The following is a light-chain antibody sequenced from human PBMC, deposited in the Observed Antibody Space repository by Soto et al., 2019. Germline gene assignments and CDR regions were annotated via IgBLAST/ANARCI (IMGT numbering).Light chain of an antibody. CDR1: QTVNSN. V-gene: IGKV3-15*01. CDR2: GAY. J-gene: IGKJ1*01. Sequence: EIVRTQSPATLSVSPGERYTLSYLASQTVNSNLAWYQQKPGQSPRLLIYGAYTRATGITARFSGSGSGTEFTLTISSLQSEDFAVYYCQPYNNWPRTVGPGTKVEIK. CDR3: QPYNNWPRT.